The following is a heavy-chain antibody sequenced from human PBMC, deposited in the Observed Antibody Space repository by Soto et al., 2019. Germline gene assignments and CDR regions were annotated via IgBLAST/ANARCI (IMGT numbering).Heavy chain of an antibody. D-gene: IGHD3-10*01. CDR2: INHSGST. Sequence: QVQLQQWGAGLLKPSETLSLTCAVYGGSFSGYYWSWIRQPPGKGLEWIGEINHSGSTNYNPSLKRRAPISVDPSKTQFSLKLCSVTAADTAVYYCAREAWLSWFDPWGQGTLVTVSS. J-gene: IGHJ5*02. CDR1: GGSFSGYY. V-gene: IGHV4-34*01. CDR3: AREAWLSWFDP.